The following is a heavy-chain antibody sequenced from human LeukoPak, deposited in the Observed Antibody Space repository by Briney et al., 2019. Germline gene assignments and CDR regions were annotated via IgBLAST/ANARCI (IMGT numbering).Heavy chain of an antibody. Sequence: GGSLRLSCAASGFTFSCYWVHWVRQAPGKGLVWVSRINSDGSSTSYADSVKGRFTISRDNAKNTLYLQMNSLRAEDTAVYYCAKTTWPAYFDYWGQGTLVTVSS. J-gene: IGHJ4*02. CDR1: GFTFSCYW. D-gene: IGHD4-17*01. CDR2: INSDGSST. CDR3: AKTTWPAYFDY. V-gene: IGHV3-74*01.